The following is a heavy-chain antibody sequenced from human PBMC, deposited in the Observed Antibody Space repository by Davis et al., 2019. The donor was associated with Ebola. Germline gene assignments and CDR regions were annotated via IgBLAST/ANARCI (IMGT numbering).Heavy chain of an antibody. D-gene: IGHD4-17*01. Sequence: ASVKVSCKASGYTFTGYYMHWVRQAPGQGLEWMGWINPNSGGKNYAQKFQGWVTMTRDTSISTAYMELSRLRSEDTAVYYCARDGLARGLRSYFDPWGQGTLVTVSS. CDR2: INPNSGGK. J-gene: IGHJ5*02. V-gene: IGHV1-2*04. CDR1: GYTFTGYY. CDR3: ARDGLARGLRSYFDP.